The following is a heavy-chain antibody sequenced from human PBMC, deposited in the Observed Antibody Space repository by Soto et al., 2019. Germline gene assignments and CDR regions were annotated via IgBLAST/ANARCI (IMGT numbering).Heavy chain of an antibody. D-gene: IGHD6-13*01. CDR3: ASRIAAAGLDAFDI. Sequence: SETLSLTCTVSGGSTSGGGYYWSWIRQHPGKGLEWIGYIYYSGITYYNPSLKSRVIISVDTSKNQFSLKVSSVTAADTAVYYCASRIAAAGLDAFDIWGQGTMVPVSS. J-gene: IGHJ3*02. CDR2: IYYSGIT. CDR1: GGSTSGGGYY. V-gene: IGHV4-31*03.